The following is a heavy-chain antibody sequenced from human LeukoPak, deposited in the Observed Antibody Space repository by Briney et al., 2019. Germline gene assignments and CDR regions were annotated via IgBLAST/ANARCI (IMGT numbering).Heavy chain of an antibody. D-gene: IGHD5-18*01. V-gene: IGHV3-21*01. J-gene: IGHJ4*02. Sequence: GGSLRLSCAASGFTFSSYSMNWVRQAPGKGLECVSSISSSSYIYYADSVKGRFTISRDNAKNSLYLQMNSLRAEDTAVYYCARPDTAMVRGYYFDYWGQGTLVTVSS. CDR3: ARPDTAMVRGYYFDY. CDR1: GFTFSSYS. CDR2: ISSSSYI.